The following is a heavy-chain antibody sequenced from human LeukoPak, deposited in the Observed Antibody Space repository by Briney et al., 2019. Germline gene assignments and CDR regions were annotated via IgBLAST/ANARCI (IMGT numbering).Heavy chain of an antibody. J-gene: IGHJ4*02. Sequence: GGSLRLSCAASGFTFSSHAMSWVRQAPGKGLEWVSVISGSGDGTYYANSVKGRFTISRDNSKNTMYLQMNSLRVEDTAVYYCARDLERGDYWGQGTLVTVSS. CDR1: GFTFSSHA. V-gene: IGHV3-23*01. CDR3: ARDLERGDY. CDR2: ISGSGDGT. D-gene: IGHD1-1*01.